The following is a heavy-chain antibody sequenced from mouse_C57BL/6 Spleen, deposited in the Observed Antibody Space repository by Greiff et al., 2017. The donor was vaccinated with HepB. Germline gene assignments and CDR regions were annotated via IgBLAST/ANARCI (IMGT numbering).Heavy chain of an antibody. CDR2: ISDGGSYT. V-gene: IGHV5-4*03. CDR1: GFTFSSYA. CDR3: ARGYRTWYFDV. J-gene: IGHJ1*03. D-gene: IGHD2-14*01. Sequence: EVKLVESGGGLVKPGGSLKLSCAASGFTFSSYAMSWVRQTPEKRLEWVATISDGGSYTYYPDNVKGRFTISRDNAKNNLYLQMSHLKSEDTAMYYCARGYRTWYFDVWGTGTTVTVSS.